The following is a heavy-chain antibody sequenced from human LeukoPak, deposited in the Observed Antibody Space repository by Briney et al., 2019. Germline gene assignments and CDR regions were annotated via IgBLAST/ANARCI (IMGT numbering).Heavy chain of an antibody. CDR2: ISSSSSYI. D-gene: IGHD3-9*01. Sequence: GGSLRLSCAASGFTFSSYSMNWVRQAPGKGLEWVSSISSSSSYIYYADSVKGRFTISRDNAKNSLYLQMNSLTAEDTAVYYCARVDDYDILTRDYYYGMDVWGQGTTVTVSS. J-gene: IGHJ6*02. CDR1: GFTFSSYS. CDR3: ARVDDYDILTRDYYYGMDV. V-gene: IGHV3-21*01.